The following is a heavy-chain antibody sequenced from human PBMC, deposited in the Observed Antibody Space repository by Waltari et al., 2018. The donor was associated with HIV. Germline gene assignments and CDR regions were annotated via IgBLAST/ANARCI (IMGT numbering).Heavy chain of an antibody. CDR2: MGTSANAR. CDR1: GFSLTSYS. D-gene: IGHD5-12*01. V-gene: IGHV3-48*02. Sequence: EEQLLQSGGKFVQPGESLRLSCVASGFSLTSYSVNWVRQAPGKGLWLCAYMGTSANARSYADAVKARFTVFADKAKQSVYLQISNLQDEDSAMYYCARGLGYFDGKPLPWYFDVWGRGSRVIVAS. J-gene: IGHJ2*01. CDR3: ARGLGYFDGKPLPWYFDV.